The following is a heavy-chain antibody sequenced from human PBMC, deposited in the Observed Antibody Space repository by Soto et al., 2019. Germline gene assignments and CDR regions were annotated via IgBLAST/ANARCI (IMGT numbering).Heavy chain of an antibody. Sequence: ASVKVSFKASCYTFTSYGISWVRQAPGQGLEWMGWISAYNGNTNYAQKLQGRVTMTTDTSTSTAYMELRSLRSDDTAVYYCAREASGYYYPNWFDPWGQGTLVTVSS. J-gene: IGHJ5*02. V-gene: IGHV1-18*04. D-gene: IGHD3-22*01. CDR2: ISAYNGNT. CDR3: AREASGYYYPNWFDP. CDR1: CYTFTSYG.